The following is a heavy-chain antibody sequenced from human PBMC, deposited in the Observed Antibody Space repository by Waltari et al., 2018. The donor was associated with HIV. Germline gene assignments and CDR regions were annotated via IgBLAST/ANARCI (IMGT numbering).Heavy chain of an antibody. CDR2: IAASYGNT. D-gene: IGHD3-9*01. CDR1: GFTFSNDA. Sequence: EALLLESGGDFVQPGGSLRLSCVVSGFTFSNDALFWVRQAPGKGLEWVSAIAASYGNTYYADSVRGRFTISKDNSANSLYLQMNSLRAEDTALYYCARILISGAFDIWGQGTMVAVSS. J-gene: IGHJ3*02. V-gene: IGHV3-23*01. CDR3: ARILISGAFDI.